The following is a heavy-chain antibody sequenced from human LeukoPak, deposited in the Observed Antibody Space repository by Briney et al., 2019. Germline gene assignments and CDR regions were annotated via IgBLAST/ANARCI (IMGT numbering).Heavy chain of an antibody. CDR1: GFLFTDYW. V-gene: IGHV3-7*01. J-gene: IGHJ3*01. CDR3: VRDEAFDF. CDR2: VKQDGSEK. Sequence: GGSLRLSCAASGFLFTDYWMSWVRQAPGKGLEWVANVKQDGSEKYYVDSVRGRFTTSRDNAKNSVFLQMNSLRAEDTAMYYCVRDEAFDFWGQGTMVIVSS.